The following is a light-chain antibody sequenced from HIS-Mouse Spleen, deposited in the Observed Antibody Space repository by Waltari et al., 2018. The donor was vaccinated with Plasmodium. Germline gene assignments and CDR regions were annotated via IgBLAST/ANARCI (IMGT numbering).Light chain of an antibody. CDR3: QQYNNWSFT. CDR2: GAS. V-gene: IGKV3-15*01. CDR1: QSVSSN. Sequence: EIVMTQSPATLSVSPGERATLSCRASQSVSSNLAWYQQKPGQAPRLLIYGASTRATGIPARFNGSGSGTEFTLHISSLQSEDFAVYYCQQYNNWSFTFGPGTKVDIK. J-gene: IGKJ3*01.